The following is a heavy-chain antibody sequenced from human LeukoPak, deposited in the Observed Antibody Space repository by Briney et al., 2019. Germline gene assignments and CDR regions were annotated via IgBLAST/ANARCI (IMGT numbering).Heavy chain of an antibody. D-gene: IGHD5-24*01. CDR1: GYTFASYG. J-gene: IGHJ5*02. V-gene: IGHV1-18*04. CDR3: ATRGKGNWFDP. CDR2: ISAYNGNT. Sequence: GASVKVSCKASGYTFASYGISWVRQAPGQGLEWMGWISAYNGNTNYAQELQGRVTMTTDTSTSTAYMELRSLRSDDTAVYYCATRGKGNWFDPWGQGTLVTVSS.